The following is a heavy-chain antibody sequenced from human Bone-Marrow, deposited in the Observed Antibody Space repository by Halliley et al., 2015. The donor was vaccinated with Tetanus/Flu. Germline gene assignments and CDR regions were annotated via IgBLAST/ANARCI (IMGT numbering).Heavy chain of an antibody. V-gene: IGHV4-59*09. Sequence: YSGRIDSNPSLKSRVAISVDTSKNQFSLKLRSVTAADTALYYCARGTNWNDGTTPFTYFFDYWGQGSQVTVSS. CDR2: YSGRI. J-gene: IGHJ4*02. CDR3: ARGTNWNDGTTPFTYFFDY. D-gene: IGHD1-20*01.